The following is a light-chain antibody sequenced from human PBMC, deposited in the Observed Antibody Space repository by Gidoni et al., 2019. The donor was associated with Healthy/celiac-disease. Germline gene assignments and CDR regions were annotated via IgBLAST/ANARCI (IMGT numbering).Light chain of an antibody. J-gene: IGKJ2*04. CDR1: QSVSSY. V-gene: IGKV3-11*01. CDR2: DAS. Sequence: EIVLTQSPATLSLSPGERATLPCRASQSVSSYLAWYQQKPGQAPRLLIYDASNRATGIPARFSGSGSGTDFTLTISSLEPEDFAVYYCQQRSNWPMCSFXQXTKLEIK. CDR3: QQRSNWPMCS.